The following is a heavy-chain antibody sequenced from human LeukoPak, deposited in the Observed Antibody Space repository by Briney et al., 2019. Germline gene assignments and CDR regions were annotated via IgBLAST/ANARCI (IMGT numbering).Heavy chain of an antibody. V-gene: IGHV3-7*01. CDR1: GFPFSSYW. CDR2: IKQDGSKK. J-gene: IGHJ6*02. D-gene: IGHD4-11*01. Sequence: SGGSLRLSCVASGFPFSSYWMTWVRQAPGKGLEWVANIKQDGSKKSYVDSVKGRFTISRDNAKSSLYLQMNSLRAEDTAVYYCARLQAYGMDVWGQGTTVTVSS. CDR3: ARLQAYGMDV.